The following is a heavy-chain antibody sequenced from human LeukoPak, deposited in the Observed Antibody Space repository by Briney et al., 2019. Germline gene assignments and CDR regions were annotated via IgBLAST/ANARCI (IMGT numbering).Heavy chain of an antibody. CDR2: ISTNGGPT. D-gene: IGHD1-26*01. CDR1: GFTFSGCA. V-gene: IGHV3-64D*09. CDR3: VKDLSGTYSFDF. Sequence: GGSLRLSCSASGFTFSGCAMHWVRQAPGKGLEYVSTISTNGGPTYYADSVKGKFTISRDNSKNTVYLQMSSLRPEDTALYYCVKDLSGTYSFDFWGQGTLVTVSS. J-gene: IGHJ4*02.